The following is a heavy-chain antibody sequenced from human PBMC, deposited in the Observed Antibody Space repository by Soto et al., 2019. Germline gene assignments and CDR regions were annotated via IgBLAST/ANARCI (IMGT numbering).Heavy chain of an antibody. V-gene: IGHV4-31*03. CDR1: GGSIISGGYY. CDR3: ARNGDCTRPGCIVGWFDP. D-gene: IGHD2-8*01. J-gene: IGHJ5*02. Sequence: ILSLTCTVSGGSIISGGYYWSWIRQHPGKGLEWIGYMYYSGSTYYNPSLKSRVTISVDTSKNQFSLKLSSVTAADTAMYYCARNGDCTRPGCIVGWFDPWGPGTLVTVSS. CDR2: MYYSGST.